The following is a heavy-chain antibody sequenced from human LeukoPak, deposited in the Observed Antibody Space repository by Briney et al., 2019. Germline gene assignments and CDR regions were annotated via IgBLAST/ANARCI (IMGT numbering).Heavy chain of an antibody. V-gene: IGHV1-18*01. D-gene: IGHD3-22*01. Sequence: GASVKVSCKASGYTLTSYGISWVRRAPGQGLEWMGWISAYNGNTNYAQKLQGRVTMTTDTSTSTAYMELRSLRSDDTAVYYCARDVIPYYYDSSGYYNTGFDYWGQGTLVTVSS. CDR3: ARDVIPYYYDSSGYYNTGFDY. CDR1: GYTLTSYG. CDR2: ISAYNGNT. J-gene: IGHJ4*02.